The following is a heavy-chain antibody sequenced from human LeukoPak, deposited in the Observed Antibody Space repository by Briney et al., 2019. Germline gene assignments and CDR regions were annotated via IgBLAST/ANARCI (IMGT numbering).Heavy chain of an antibody. D-gene: IGHD3-16*01. CDR2: IKEDGTEK. CDR1: GFSFSRYW. CDR3: ARDFGV. V-gene: IGHV3-7*01. Sequence: GGSLRLSCGASGFSFSRYWMSWVRQAPGKGLEWVANIKEDGTEKNYVDAVKGRFTISRDDAKNSLYLQMNSLRAEDTAVYYCARDFGVRGQGTLVTVSS. J-gene: IGHJ4*02.